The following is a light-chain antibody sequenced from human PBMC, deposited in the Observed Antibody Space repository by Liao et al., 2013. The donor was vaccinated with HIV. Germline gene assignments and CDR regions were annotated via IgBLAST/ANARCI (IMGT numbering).Light chain of an antibody. CDR1: DIGSKS. J-gene: IGLJ3*02. Sequence: SYELTQTPSVSVAPGKTARITCGGNDIGSKSVHWYQQKPGQAPVVVIYDDGDRPSGIPERFSGSSSGTTVTLTISGVQAEDEADYFCQSADSSGTYVVFGGGTKLTVL. V-gene: IGLV3-25*03. CDR2: DDG. CDR3: QSADSSGTYVV.